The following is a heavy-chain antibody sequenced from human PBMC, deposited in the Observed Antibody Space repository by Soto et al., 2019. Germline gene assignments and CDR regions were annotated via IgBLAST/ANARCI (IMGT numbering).Heavy chain of an antibody. J-gene: IGHJ3*01. D-gene: IGHD1-26*01. V-gene: IGHV4-30-4*01. CDR2: IYYTGST. Sequence: GPGPFISLETLSLTRSVSGGSFGRWGFFWAWLAPPPGKFLEYIGYIYYTGSTYYNPSLKSRFTLSLDTSKNEFSLKLNSVTAADTALYYCARPPPSDHTSGDTFGLWGQGTMVTVSS. CDR1: GGSFGRWGFF. CDR3: ARPPPSDHTSGDTFGL.